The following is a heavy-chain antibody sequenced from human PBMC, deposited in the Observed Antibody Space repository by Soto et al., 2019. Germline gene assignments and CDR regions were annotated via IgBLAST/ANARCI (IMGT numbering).Heavy chain of an antibody. CDR1: GFTFSSYW. CDR2: INIDGSST. J-gene: IGHJ4*02. Sequence: GGSLRLSCAASGFTFSSYWMHWVRQAPGKGLVWVSRINIDGSSTNYADSVKGRFTISRDNAKNTLYLQMNSLRAEDTAVYYCARAHSSSWLGAYFDYWGQGSLVTVSS. D-gene: IGHD6-13*01. CDR3: ARAHSSSWLGAYFDY. V-gene: IGHV3-74*01.